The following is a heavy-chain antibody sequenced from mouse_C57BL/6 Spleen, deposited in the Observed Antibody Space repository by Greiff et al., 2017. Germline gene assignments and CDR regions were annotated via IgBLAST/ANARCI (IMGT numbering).Heavy chain of an antibody. Sequence: EVQGVESGGGLVKPGGSLKLSCAASGFTFSSYTMSWVRQTPEKRLEWVATISGGGGNTYYPDSVKGRFTISRDNAKNTLYLQMSSLRSEDTALYYCARTANYYGSSYVYYYAMDYWGQGTSVTVSS. J-gene: IGHJ4*01. CDR1: GFTFSSYT. CDR3: ARTANYYGSSYVYYYAMDY. CDR2: ISGGGGNT. V-gene: IGHV5-9*01. D-gene: IGHD1-1*01.